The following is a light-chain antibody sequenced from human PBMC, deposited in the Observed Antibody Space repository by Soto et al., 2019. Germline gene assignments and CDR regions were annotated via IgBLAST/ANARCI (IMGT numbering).Light chain of an antibody. CDR2: EVT. CDR3: SSFAGGGNPVL. CDR1: SSDVGGYNY. V-gene: IGLV2-8*01. Sequence: QSALTQPPSASGSLGQSVTISCTGTSSDVGGYNYVSWHQQHPGKAPNVMIYEVTKPPPGVPDRFSGSKSGNTASLTVSGLQAEDEADYYCSSFAGGGNPVLLGGGTKLTVL. J-gene: IGLJ2*01.